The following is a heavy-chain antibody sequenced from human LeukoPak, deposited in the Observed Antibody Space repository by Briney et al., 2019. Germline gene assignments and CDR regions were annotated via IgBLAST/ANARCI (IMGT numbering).Heavy chain of an antibody. CDR2: IIPIFGTA. J-gene: IGHJ6*03. CDR1: GGTFSSYA. D-gene: IGHD3-10*01. Sequence: GASVKVSCKASGGTFSSYAISWVRQAPGQGLEWMGGIIPIFGTANYAQKFQGRVTITADESTSTAYMELSSLRSEDTAVYYCARVTEYYYGSGSNRLSIQYYYYYMDVWGKGTTVTVSS. CDR3: ARVTEYYYGSGSNRLSIQYYYYYMDV. V-gene: IGHV1-69*13.